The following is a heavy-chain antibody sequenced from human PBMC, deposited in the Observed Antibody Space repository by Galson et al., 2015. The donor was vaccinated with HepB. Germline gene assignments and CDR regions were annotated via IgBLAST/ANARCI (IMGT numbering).Heavy chain of an antibody. CDR2: ISTSSSYI. CDR3: ARQYCSGVSCYYAFDI. J-gene: IGHJ3*02. V-gene: IGHV3-21*01. CDR1: GFTFSIYA. Sequence: SLRLSCAASGFTFSIYAMHWVRQAPGKGLEWVSSISTSSSYIYYADSVKGRFTISRDNAKNSLYVQMNSLRAEDTAVYYCARQYCSGVSCYYAFDIWGQGTIVTVSS. D-gene: IGHD2-15*01.